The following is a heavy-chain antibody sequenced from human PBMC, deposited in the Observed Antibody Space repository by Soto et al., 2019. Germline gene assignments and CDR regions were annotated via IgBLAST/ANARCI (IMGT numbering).Heavy chain of an antibody. CDR1: GFTFSTYT. CDR3: EKERQPDGKWLFDQ. J-gene: IGHJ4*02. D-gene: IGHD5-12*01. CDR2: ILGSGGRT. Sequence: PGGSLRLSCAASGFTFSTYTMSWVRHAPGKGLEWVSGILGSGGRTYYADSVKGRFTISRDNSKNTLYLQMNSLRAEDTAIYYCEKERQPDGKWLFDQLGQGTLVTVSS. V-gene: IGHV3-23*01.